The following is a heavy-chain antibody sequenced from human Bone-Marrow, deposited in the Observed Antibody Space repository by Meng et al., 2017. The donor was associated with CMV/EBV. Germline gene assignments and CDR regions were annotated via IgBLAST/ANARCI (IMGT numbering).Heavy chain of an antibody. CDR2: INTYNADT. V-gene: IGHV1-18*01. Sequence: ASVKVSCKASGYIFTNYDFSWVRQAPGQGLQWMAWINTYNADTMYAQSLQERVTLTTDTSTSTAYMELSSLRSEDTAVYYCARGQYYDILTALGYYGMDVWGQGTTVTFYS. CDR3: ARGQYYDILTALGYYGMDV. CDR1: GYIFTNYD. D-gene: IGHD3-9*01. J-gene: IGHJ6*01.